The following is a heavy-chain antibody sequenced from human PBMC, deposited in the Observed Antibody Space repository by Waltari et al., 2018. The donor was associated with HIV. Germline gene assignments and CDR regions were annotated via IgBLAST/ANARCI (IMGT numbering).Heavy chain of an antibody. CDR1: GVTSRSYA. J-gene: IGHJ6*02. Sequence: QVQLVQSGAEVKKPGSSVKVSCKATGVTSRSYATNWVRQAPGQGPEWMGGIIPNSGTVNYAQKFQGRVTINSDESTNTAYLDLSRLRSEDTAVYYCARGTGSCSTTSCPTWGMDVWGQGTTVTVSS. V-gene: IGHV1-69*05. CDR2: IIPNSGTV. D-gene: IGHD2-2*01. CDR3: ARGTGSCSTTSCPTWGMDV.